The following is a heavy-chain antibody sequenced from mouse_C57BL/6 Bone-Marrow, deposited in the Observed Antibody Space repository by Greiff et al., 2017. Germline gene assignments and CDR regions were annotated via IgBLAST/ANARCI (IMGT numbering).Heavy chain of an antibody. V-gene: IGHV1-55*01. CDR3: ARWLLRDYAMDY. D-gene: IGHD2-3*01. CDR2: IYPGSGST. Sequence: QVQLKQSGAELVKPGASVKMSCKASGYTFTSYWITWVKQRPGQGLEWIGDIYPGSGSTNYNEKFKSKATLTVDTSSSTAYMQLSSLTSEDSAVYYCARWLLRDYAMDYWGQGTSVTVSS. J-gene: IGHJ4*01. CDR1: GYTFTSYW.